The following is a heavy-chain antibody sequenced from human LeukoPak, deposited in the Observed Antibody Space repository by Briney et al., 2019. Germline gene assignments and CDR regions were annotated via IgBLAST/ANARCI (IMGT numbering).Heavy chain of an antibody. D-gene: IGHD2-15*01. CDR3: AKADIVVVAAAIYHGYFDY. J-gene: IGHJ4*02. Sequence: GGSLRLSCAASGFTFSSYAMSWVRQAPGKGLEWVSAISGSGGSTYYADSVKGRFTISRDNSKNTLYLQMNSLRAEDTAVYYCAKADIVVVAAAIYHGYFDYWGQGTLVTVSS. CDR2: ISGSGGST. CDR1: GFTFSSYA. V-gene: IGHV3-23*01.